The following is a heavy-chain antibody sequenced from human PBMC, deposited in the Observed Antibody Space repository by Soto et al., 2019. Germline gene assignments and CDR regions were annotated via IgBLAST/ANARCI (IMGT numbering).Heavy chain of an antibody. CDR1: GFTFSSYG. Sequence: PGGALRLFWVASGFTFSSYGMHWVRQAPGKGLEWVAVIWYDASNKYYADSVKGRFTISRGNSKNTLYLQMNKLRAEDTAVYYCAREIYCGCYCYWSSGDAFDICGEAT. V-gene: IGHV3-33*01. J-gene: IGHJ3*02. CDR2: IWYDASNK. D-gene: IGHD2-21*02. CDR3: AREIYCGCYCYWSSGDAFDI.